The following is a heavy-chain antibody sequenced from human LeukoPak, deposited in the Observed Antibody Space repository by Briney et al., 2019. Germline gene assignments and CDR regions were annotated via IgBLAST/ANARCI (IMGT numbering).Heavy chain of an antibody. Sequence: SQTLSLACTVSGGSISSYSWSWIRQPPGKGLEWIGYTYYSGSTNYVHSLKRRITISIDTSKNQFSLNLSSVTAAATAVYYCARGASGNSYGWGQGTLVTVSS. J-gene: IGHJ4*02. D-gene: IGHD5-18*01. CDR3: ARGASGNSYG. CDR2: TYYSGST. CDR1: GGSISSYS. V-gene: IGHV4-59*01.